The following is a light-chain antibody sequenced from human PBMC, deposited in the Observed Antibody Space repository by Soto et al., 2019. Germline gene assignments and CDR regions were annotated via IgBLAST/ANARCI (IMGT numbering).Light chain of an antibody. CDR2: GAS. CDR1: QTINNN. V-gene: IGKV3-11*01. Sequence: VMTQAPATLSVSPGERATLSCRASQTINNNVAWYRLKDGQVPRLVIYGASTRATDIPARFSGSGSGTDFTLTISSLEPEDFAVYYCQQRSNWPSFGQGTRLEI. J-gene: IGKJ5*01. CDR3: QQRSNWPS.